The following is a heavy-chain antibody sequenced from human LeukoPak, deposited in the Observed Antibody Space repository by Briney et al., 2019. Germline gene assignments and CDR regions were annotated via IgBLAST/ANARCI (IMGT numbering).Heavy chain of an antibody. V-gene: IGHV4-59*08. Sequence: PSETLSLTFIVSGGSISSDYWSWIRQSPGKGLEWIGYIYYSGSTNYNPSLKSRATISVDTSKRHFSLRLSSVTAADTAVYYCARRSMVRTVGYYYGMDVWGQGTTVTVSS. CDR2: IYYSGST. CDR3: ARRSMVRTVGYYYGMDV. D-gene: IGHD4/OR15-4a*01. CDR1: GGSISSDY. J-gene: IGHJ6*02.